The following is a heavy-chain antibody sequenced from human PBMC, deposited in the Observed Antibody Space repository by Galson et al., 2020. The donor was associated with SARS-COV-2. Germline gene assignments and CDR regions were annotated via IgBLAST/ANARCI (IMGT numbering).Heavy chain of an antibody. CDR3: VKDDVSPQTGPDCSITACYWYYGMHV. J-gene: IGHJ6*02. CDR2: VYLSGAT. CDR1: GGSIGNYY. V-gene: IGHV4-4*07. Sequence: SETLSLTCSVSGGSIGNYYWSWIRQAAGKRLEYIGRVYLSGATSYNPSLGRRATISIDASKNQLFLRLGSVTAADTAVYYCVKDDVSPQTGPDCSITACYWYYGMHVWGPGATVTVSS. D-gene: IGHD2-2*01.